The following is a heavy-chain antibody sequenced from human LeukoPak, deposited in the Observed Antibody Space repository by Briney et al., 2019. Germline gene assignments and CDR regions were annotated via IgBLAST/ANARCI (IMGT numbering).Heavy chain of an antibody. D-gene: IGHD5-18*01. Sequence: PSGTLSLTCTVSGGSISSYYWSWIRQPAGKGLEWIGRIYTSGSTNYNPSLKSRVTMSVDTSKNQFSLKLSSVTAADTAVYYCARDYWAAMVTNAFDIWGQGTMVTVSS. J-gene: IGHJ3*02. CDR3: ARDYWAAMVTNAFDI. CDR2: IYTSGST. V-gene: IGHV4-4*07. CDR1: GGSISSYY.